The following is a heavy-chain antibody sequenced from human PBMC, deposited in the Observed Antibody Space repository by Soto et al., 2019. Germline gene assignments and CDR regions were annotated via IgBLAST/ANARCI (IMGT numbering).Heavy chain of an antibody. CDR3: VKDRVPGAYGHYYGMDV. J-gene: IGHJ6*02. D-gene: IGHD5-12*01. V-gene: IGHV3-30*18. CDR1: GFTFNNSG. CDR2: ISYDGSDK. Sequence: LRLSCRVSGFTFNNSGMHWCLQAPVKVLEWMAVISYDGSDKYYADFVKGRVIISRDNSKNTLNLEMNSLRAEDTATYYCVKDRVPGAYGHYYGMDVWGQGTTVTVSS.